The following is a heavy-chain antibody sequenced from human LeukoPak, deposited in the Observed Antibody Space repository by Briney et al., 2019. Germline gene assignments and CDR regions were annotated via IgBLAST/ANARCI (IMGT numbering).Heavy chain of an antibody. Sequence: PGGSLRLSCAASGFRFSYTWMTWVRQAPGKGLEWVAVISYDGSNKYYADSVKGRFTISRDNSKNTLYLQMNSLRAEDTAVYYCAREPYDSSGYYFDYWGQGTLVTVSS. CDR2: ISYDGSNK. CDR1: GFRFSYTW. V-gene: IGHV3-30-3*01. CDR3: AREPYDSSGYYFDY. D-gene: IGHD3-22*01. J-gene: IGHJ4*02.